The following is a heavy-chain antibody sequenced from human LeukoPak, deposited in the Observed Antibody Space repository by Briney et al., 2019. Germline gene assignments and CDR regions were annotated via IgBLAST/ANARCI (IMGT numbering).Heavy chain of an antibody. J-gene: IGHJ4*02. CDR3: ARDQRYCSSSSCPWEPFDY. CDR1: GFSFSAYW. V-gene: IGHV3-7*05. Sequence: PGGSLRLSCAASGFSFSAYWMSWVRQAPGKALEWVANIKKDGSEKHYVDSVKGRFTISRDNAKNSLYLQMNSLRAEDTAVYYCARDQRYCSSSSCPWEPFDYWGQGTLVTVSS. CDR2: IKKDGSEK. D-gene: IGHD2-2*01.